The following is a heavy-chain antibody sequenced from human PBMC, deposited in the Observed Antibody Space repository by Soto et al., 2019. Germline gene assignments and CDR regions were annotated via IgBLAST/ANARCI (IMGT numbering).Heavy chain of an antibody. CDR3: ARIGEMEYYYDSSGQKYYFDY. V-gene: IGHV3-11*06. J-gene: IGHJ4*02. D-gene: IGHD3-22*01. CDR2: ISSSSSYT. Sequence: LSLTCTVSGGSISSYYWSWIRQPPGKGLEWVSYISSSSSYTNYADSVKGRFTISRDNAKNSLYLQMNSLRAEDTAVYYCARIGEMEYYYDSSGQKYYFDYWGQGTLVTVSS. CDR1: GGSISSYY.